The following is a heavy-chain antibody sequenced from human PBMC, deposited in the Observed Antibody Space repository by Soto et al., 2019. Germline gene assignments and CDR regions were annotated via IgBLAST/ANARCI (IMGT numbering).Heavy chain of an antibody. Sequence: GGSLRLSCAASGFTFSSYWMSWVRQAPGKGLEWVANIKQDGSEKYYVDSVKGRFTISRDNAKNSLYLQMNSLRAEDTAVYYCARAPRSDYDYVWGSYPEYYFDYWGQGTLVTVSS. V-gene: IGHV3-7*01. CDR2: IKQDGSEK. CDR1: GFTFSSYW. D-gene: IGHD3-16*02. CDR3: ARAPRSDYDYVWGSYPEYYFDY. J-gene: IGHJ4*02.